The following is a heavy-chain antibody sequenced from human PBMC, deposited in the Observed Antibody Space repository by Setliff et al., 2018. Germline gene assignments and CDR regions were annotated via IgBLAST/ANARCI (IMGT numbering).Heavy chain of an antibody. V-gene: IGHV1-46*01. Sequence: VKVSCKASGYTFTSYYMHWVRQAPGQGLEWMGIINPSGGSTNYAQKLQGRVTMTRDTSTSTVYMELSSLRSEDTALYYCARRMWELRSDAFDIWGQGTMVTVSS. J-gene: IGHJ3*02. CDR1: GYTFTSYY. D-gene: IGHD1-26*01. CDR3: ARRMWELRSDAFDI. CDR2: INPSGGST.